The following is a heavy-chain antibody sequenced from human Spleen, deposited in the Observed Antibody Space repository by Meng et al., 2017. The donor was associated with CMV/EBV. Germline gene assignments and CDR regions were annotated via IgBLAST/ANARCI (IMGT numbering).Heavy chain of an antibody. D-gene: IGHD3-3*01. Sequence: ISSGGYYWSWIRQHPGKGLEWIGYIYYSGSTYYNLSLKSRVTISVDTSKNQFSLKLSSVTAADTAVYYCARESHYDFWSGYESRAFDYWGQGTLVTVSS. CDR3: ARESHYDFWSGYESRAFDY. J-gene: IGHJ4*02. CDR1: ISSGGYY. V-gene: IGHV4-31*02. CDR2: IYYSGST.